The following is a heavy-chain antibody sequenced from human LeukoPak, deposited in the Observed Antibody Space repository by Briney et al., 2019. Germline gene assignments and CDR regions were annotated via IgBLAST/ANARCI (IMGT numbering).Heavy chain of an antibody. D-gene: IGHD2-2*01. CDR1: GFTFSSYA. V-gene: IGHV3-23*01. CDR2: ISGSGGST. J-gene: IGHJ4*02. CDR3: AKEERLLLSRLYYFDY. Sequence: PGGSLRLSCAASGFTFSSYAMSWVRQAPGKGLEWVSAISGSGGSTYYADSVKGRFTISRDNSKNTLYLQMNSLRAEDTAVYYCAKEERLLLSRLYYFDYWGQGTLVTVSS.